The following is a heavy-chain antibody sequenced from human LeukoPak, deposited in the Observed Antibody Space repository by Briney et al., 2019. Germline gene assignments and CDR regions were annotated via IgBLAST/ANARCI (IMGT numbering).Heavy chain of an antibody. V-gene: IGHV1-69*05. Sequence: ASVKVSCKASGGTFSSYAISWVRQAPGQGREWMGGIIPIFGTANYAQKFQGRVTITTDESTSTPYMELSTLRSEDTAVYYCARRYCSSTSCYKGGYYFDYWGQGTLVTVSS. CDR3: ARRYCSSTSCYKGGYYFDY. J-gene: IGHJ4*02. CDR1: GGTFSSYA. CDR2: IIPIFGTA. D-gene: IGHD2-2*02.